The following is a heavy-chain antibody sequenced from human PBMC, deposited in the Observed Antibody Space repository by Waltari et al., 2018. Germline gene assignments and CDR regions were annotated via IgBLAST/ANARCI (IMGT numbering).Heavy chain of an antibody. J-gene: IGHJ3*02. CDR1: GSASDLPFAKTW. CDR3: TADWFYTLHI. CDR2: IKSKTDGGTT. V-gene: IGHV3-15*01. D-gene: IGHD3-16*01. Sequence: EVQLVQSGGGLVKSGGSLRLSCGATGSASDLPFAKTWMNWVRQAPGKGLEWVGHIKSKTDGGTTDYAAPVKGRFSISRDDSKNTVYLQMNSLEIEDTAKYFCTADWFYTLHIWGQGAVVTVSS.